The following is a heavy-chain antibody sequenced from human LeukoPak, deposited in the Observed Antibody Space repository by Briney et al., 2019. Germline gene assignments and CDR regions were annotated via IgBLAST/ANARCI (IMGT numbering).Heavy chain of an antibody. CDR2: IYYSGST. D-gene: IGHD3-16*02. V-gene: IGHV4-31*03. CDR1: GDSIRSGGYY. Sequence: PSETLSLTCTVSGDSIRSGGYYWSWIRQHPGKGLEWIGFIYYSGSTYYNPSLKSRLTILLDTSKNQFSLKLRSVTAADTAAYYCASARSGFIDYYYYYMDVWGKGTTVTVSS. CDR3: ASARSGFIDYYYYYMDV. J-gene: IGHJ6*03.